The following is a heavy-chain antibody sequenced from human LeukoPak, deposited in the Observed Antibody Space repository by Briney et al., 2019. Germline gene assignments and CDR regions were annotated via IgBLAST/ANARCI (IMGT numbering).Heavy chain of an antibody. V-gene: IGHV3-13*01. D-gene: IGHD1-1*01. CDR1: GFTFSDYE. J-gene: IGHJ4*02. CDR3: ARVAKERVGGVYYFDY. Sequence: GGSLRLSCAASGFTFSDYEMHWVRQAPGKGLEWVSAIGTAGDTYYTGSVKGRFTISRENAKNSLYLQMNSLRAGDTAVYYCARVAKERVGGVYYFDYWGQGTLVTVSS. CDR2: IGTAGDT.